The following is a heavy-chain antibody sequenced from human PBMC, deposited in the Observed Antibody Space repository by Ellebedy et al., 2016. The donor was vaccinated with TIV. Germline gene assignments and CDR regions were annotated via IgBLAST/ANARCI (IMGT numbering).Heavy chain of an antibody. V-gene: IGHV3-9*01. CDR1: GFTFDDYA. Sequence: GGSLRLXXAASGFTFDDYAMHWVRQAPGKGLEWVSGISWNSGSIGYADSVKGRFTISRDNSKNTLYLQMNSLRAEDTAVYYCASSKRWELPYFDYWGQGTLVTVSS. J-gene: IGHJ4*02. D-gene: IGHD1-26*01. CDR2: ISWNSGSI. CDR3: ASSKRWELPYFDY.